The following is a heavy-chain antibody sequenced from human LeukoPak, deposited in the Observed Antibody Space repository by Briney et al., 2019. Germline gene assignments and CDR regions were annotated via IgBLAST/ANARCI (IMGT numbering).Heavy chain of an antibody. Sequence: GASVTVSCKASGYAFTGYYIHWVRQAPGQGLEWMGWINPNTGGANSAQKFQGRVTMTRDTSISTAYMELSRLRSDDTAVYYCAREVSGSYYELDYWGRGTRAVVSS. D-gene: IGHD1-26*01. V-gene: IGHV1-2*02. CDR3: AREVSGSYYELDY. J-gene: IGHJ4*02. CDR2: INPNTGGA. CDR1: GYAFTGYY.